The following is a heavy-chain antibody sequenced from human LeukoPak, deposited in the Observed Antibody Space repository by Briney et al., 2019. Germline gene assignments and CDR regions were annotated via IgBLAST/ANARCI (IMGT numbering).Heavy chain of an antibody. CDR2: IYYSGST. CDR1: GGSISSYY. D-gene: IGHD6-19*01. CDR3: ARESTTVAGTFDY. Sequence: PSETLSLTCTVSGGSISSYYWSWIRQPPGKGLEWVGYIYYSGSTNYNPSLKSRVTISVETTKNQFSLKLSSVTAADTAMYYCARESTTVAGTFDYWGQGTLVTVSS. V-gene: IGHV4-59*12. J-gene: IGHJ4*02.